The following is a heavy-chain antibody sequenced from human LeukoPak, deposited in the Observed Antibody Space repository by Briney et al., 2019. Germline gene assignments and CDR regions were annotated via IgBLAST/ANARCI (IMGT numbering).Heavy chain of an antibody. CDR2: ISGSSSHT. J-gene: IGHJ6*03. Sequence: GGSLRISCEASGFTFSTYAMSWVRQAPGKGLEWVSGISGSSSHTEDADSVRGRFTISRDNSKNTLYLKMNILRAEDTAIYYCAKHRGVQPPYYVDVWGKGTTVTVSS. V-gene: IGHV3-23*01. CDR1: GFTFSTYA. D-gene: IGHD3-10*01. CDR3: AKHRGVQPPYYVDV.